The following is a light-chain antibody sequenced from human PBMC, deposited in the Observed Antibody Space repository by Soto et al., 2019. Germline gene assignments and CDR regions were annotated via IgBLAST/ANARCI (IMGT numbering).Light chain of an antibody. CDR2: NVS. CDR3: TSYTRDTALV. Sequence: QSVLTQPASVSGSPGQSITISCTGTSTDVGGHNYVSWYQQHPGKAPKLLINNVSHRPPGVSDRFSGSKSGNTASLTISGLQAEDEADYHCTSYTRDTALVFGTGTKVTVL. V-gene: IGLV2-14*03. CDR1: STDVGGHNY. J-gene: IGLJ1*01.